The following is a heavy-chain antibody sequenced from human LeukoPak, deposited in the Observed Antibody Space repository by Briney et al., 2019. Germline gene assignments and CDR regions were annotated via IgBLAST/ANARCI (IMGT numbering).Heavy chain of an antibody. CDR1: GFTFSSYG. CDR2: ISGSGSST. Sequence: GGSLRLSCAASGFTFSSYGMSWVRQAPGKGLEWVSIISGSGSSTYYRDSVKGRFTISRDNSKDTLYLQMNSLRAEDTAVYYCASPYSGYDWVYAFDIWGQGTMVTVSS. D-gene: IGHD5-12*01. V-gene: IGHV3-23*01. J-gene: IGHJ3*02. CDR3: ASPYSGYDWVYAFDI.